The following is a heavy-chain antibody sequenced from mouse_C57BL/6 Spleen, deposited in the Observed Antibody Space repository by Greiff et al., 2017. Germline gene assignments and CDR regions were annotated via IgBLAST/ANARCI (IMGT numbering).Heavy chain of an antibody. CDR3: ARHEAEGDWYFDV. J-gene: IGHJ1*03. V-gene: IGHV1-62-2*01. Sequence: QVQLQQSGAELVKPGASVKLSCKASGYTFTEYTIHWVKPRSGQGLEWIGWFYPGSGSIKYNEKFQDQATLTAAQSNSTVYMELSRWTSEYSAVYLCARHEAEGDWYFDVWGTGTTVTVSS. CDR1: GYTFTEYT. CDR2: FYPGSGSI.